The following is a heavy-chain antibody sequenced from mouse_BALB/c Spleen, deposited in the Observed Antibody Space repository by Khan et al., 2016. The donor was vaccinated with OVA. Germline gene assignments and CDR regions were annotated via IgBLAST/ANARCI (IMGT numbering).Heavy chain of an antibody. CDR2: INSNGGST. CDR3: ARGVTVKRFDY. CDR1: GFIFSSYG. V-gene: IGHV5-6-3*01. J-gene: IGHJ2*01. D-gene: IGHD2-3*01. Sequence: EVELVESGGGLVQPGGSLKLSCAASGFIFSSYGLSWVRQTPDKRLELVATINSNGGSTYYPDSVEGRFTISRDNAKNTLYLQMSSLKSEDTAMSYCARGVTVKRFDYWGQGTTLTVSS.